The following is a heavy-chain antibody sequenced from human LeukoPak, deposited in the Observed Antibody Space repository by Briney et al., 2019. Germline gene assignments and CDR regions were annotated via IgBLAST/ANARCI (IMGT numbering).Heavy chain of an antibody. CDR1: GGTFSSHA. D-gene: IGHD2-15*01. J-gene: IGHJ6*02. CDR2: IIPILGIA. V-gene: IGHV1-69*04. CDR3: ARPLGYCSGGSCYYYGMDV. Sequence: SSVNVSCKASGGTFSSHAISWVRQAPGQGLDWMGRIIPILGIANYAQKFQGRVTITADKSTSTAYMELSSLRSEDTAVYYCARPLGYCSGGSCYYYGMDVWGQGATVTVSS.